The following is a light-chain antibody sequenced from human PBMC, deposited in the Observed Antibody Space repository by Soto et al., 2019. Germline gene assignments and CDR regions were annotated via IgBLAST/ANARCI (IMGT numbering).Light chain of an antibody. CDR3: QQYIDWPPGT. V-gene: IGKV3-15*01. CDR1: QSVSSS. CDR2: DTS. J-gene: IGKJ1*01. Sequence: EIVVTQSPAPLSVSPGERVTLSCRASQSVSSSLAWYQQRPGEAPRLLIYDTSTRAAGISARFSGSGSGTEFTLTISSLQSEDFAVYYCQQYIDWPPGTFGQATKVDI.